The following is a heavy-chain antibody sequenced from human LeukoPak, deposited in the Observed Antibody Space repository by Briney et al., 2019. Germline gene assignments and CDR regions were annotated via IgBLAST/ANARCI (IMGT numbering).Heavy chain of an antibody. CDR1: GFTFTNYW. V-gene: IGHV3-7*01. J-gene: IGHJ4*02. Sequence: PGGSLRLSCAASGFTFTNYWMSWVRQAPGKGLEWVANIKPDGGEKYYVDSVKGRFTISRDNAKNSLYLQMNSLRAEDTAVYYCARDYYYGSGSYLKWGQGTLVTVSS. D-gene: IGHD3-10*01. CDR2: IKPDGGEK. CDR3: ARDYYYGSGSYLK.